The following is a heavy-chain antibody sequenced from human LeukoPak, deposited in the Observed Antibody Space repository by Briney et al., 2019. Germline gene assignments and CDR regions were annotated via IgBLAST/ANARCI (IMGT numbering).Heavy chain of an antibody. Sequence: PSETLSLTCAVYGGSFSGYYWSWIRQPRGKGLEWIGEINHSGSTNYNPSLKSRVTISVDTSKNQFSLKLSSVTAADTAVYYCARGPVYCGGDCYSPFDYWGQGTLVTVSS. CDR2: INHSGST. J-gene: IGHJ4*02. D-gene: IGHD2-21*02. CDR1: GGSFSGYY. CDR3: ARGPVYCGGDCYSPFDY. V-gene: IGHV4-34*01.